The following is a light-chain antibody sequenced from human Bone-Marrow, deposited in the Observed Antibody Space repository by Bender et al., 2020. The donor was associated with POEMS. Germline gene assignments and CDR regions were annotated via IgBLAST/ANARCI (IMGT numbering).Light chain of an antibody. V-gene: IGLV3-25*03. J-gene: IGLJ3*02. Sequence: VLTQPPSVSGTPGQTARITCSGDLLPKQYSYWYQQKPGQAPVLVIYKDTERPSGIPERFSGSKSGNTASLTISGLQAEDEADFYCCSYADNSVWVFGGGTKLTVL. CDR1: LLPKQY. CDR3: CSYADNSVWV. CDR2: KDT.